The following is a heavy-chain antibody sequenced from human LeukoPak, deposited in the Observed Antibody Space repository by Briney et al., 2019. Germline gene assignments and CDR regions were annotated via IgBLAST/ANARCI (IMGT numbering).Heavy chain of an antibody. J-gene: IGHJ4*02. CDR2: IYSGGNT. CDR3: ARDFSSSWYSGFDY. CDR1: GFTLSSYW. V-gene: IGHV3-66*01. D-gene: IGHD6-13*01. Sequence: GGSLRLSWAAAGFTLSSYWMTWIRQAPGKGLEWVSVIYSGGNTYYADSVKGRFTISRDNSKNTLYLQMNSLRAEDTAVYYCARDFSSSWYSGFDYWGQGTLVTVSS.